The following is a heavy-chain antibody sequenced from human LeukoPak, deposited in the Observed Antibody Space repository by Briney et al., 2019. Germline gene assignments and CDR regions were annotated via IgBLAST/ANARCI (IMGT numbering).Heavy chain of an antibody. V-gene: IGHV3-30-3*01. D-gene: IGHD5-18*01. J-gene: IGHJ4*02. Sequence: GGSLRLSCAASGFTFSSYAMHWVRQAPGKGLEWVAVITYDGSNKYYADSVKGRFTISRDNSKNTLYLQMNSLRAEDTAVYYCARVALGYSYREGDYWGQGTLVTVSS. CDR2: ITYDGSNK. CDR3: ARVALGYSYREGDY. CDR1: GFTFSSYA.